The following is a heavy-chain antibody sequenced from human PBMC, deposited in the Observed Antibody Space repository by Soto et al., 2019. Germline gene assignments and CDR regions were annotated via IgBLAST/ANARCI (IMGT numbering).Heavy chain of an antibody. J-gene: IGHJ6*03. V-gene: IGHV1-69*08. CDR2: IIPIIGVT. Sequence: QVQLVQSGAEVKKPGSSVKVSCKASGGTFSSYTITWVRQAPGQGLEWMGRIIPIIGVTKYAQKFQGRVTITADKSTSTAYREVSSLRSEDTAVYYCARDDGEFYYYYMDVWGKGTTVTVSS. CDR3: ARDDGEFYYYYMDV. D-gene: IGHD4-17*01. CDR1: GGTFSSYT.